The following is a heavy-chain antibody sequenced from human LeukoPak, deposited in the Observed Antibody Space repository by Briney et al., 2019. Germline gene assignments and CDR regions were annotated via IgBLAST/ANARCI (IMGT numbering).Heavy chain of an antibody. J-gene: IGHJ4*02. CDR3: VNLGYSD. CDR2: IKNDGSGK. Sequence: PGGSLRLSCDASGFSFSAAWMTWVRQAPGKGLEWVATIKNDGSGKYYVDSVKGRFTLSRDNAKNSVYLQMNSLRVEDTAVYYCVNLGYSDGGQGTLVTVSS. V-gene: IGHV3-7*01. D-gene: IGHD5-12*01. CDR1: GFSFSAAW.